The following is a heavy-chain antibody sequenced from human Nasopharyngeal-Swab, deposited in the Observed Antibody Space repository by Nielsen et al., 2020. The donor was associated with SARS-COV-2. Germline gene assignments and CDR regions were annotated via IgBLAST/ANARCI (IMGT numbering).Heavy chain of an antibody. V-gene: IGHV3-11*04. D-gene: IGHD3-22*01. CDR1: AFTFGNYY. CDR3: ARGDDTTDYYEPFDY. J-gene: IGHJ4*02. CDR2: ISGTGDTV. Sequence: GGSLRLSCAASAFTFGNYYMTWIRQAPGKGLERVSYISGTGDTVYYADSVKGRFTISRDNAKSSLYLQMNSLRAEDTAVYYCARGDDTTDYYEPFDYWGQGTLVTVSS.